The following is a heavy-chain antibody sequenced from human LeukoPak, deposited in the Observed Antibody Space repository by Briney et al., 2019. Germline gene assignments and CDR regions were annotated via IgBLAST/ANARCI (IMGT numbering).Heavy chain of an antibody. V-gene: IGHV3-21*01. CDR3: ARMTTSDY. CDR2: ISSSSSYR. Sequence: AGGSLRLSCAASGFTFSSYNMNWVHQAPGKGLEWVSSISSSSSYRYYADSVKGRFTISRDNAKNSLYLQMNSLRAEDTAVYYCARMTTSDYWGQGTLVTVSS. CDR1: GFTFSSYN. J-gene: IGHJ4*02. D-gene: IGHD4-17*01.